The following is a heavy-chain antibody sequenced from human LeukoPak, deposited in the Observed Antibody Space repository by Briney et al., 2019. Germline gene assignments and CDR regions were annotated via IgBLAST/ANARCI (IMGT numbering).Heavy chain of an antibody. CDR2: INHNGNVN. J-gene: IGHJ6*02. Sequence: GGSLRPSCAASGFTFSSYAMHWVRQAPGKGLEWVASINHNGNVNYYVDSVKGRFTISRDNAKNSLYLQMSNLRAEDTAVYFCARGGGLDVWGQGATVTVSS. CDR3: ARGGGLDV. V-gene: IGHV3-7*03. D-gene: IGHD3-16*01. CDR1: GFTFSSYA.